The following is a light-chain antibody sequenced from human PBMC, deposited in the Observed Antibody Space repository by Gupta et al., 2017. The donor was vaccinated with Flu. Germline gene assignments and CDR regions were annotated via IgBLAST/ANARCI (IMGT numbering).Light chain of an antibody. V-gene: IGKV3-15*01. CDR2: GAS. Sequence: ILSVSPGEGATLSCRASESVSSNLAWYQQRPGQPPRLLIYGASTRATGTPARFSGSGSGTEFTLTISRLQSEDFAVYYCHQYNNWPPMHTFGQGTTLEIK. CDR1: ESVSSN. CDR3: HQYNNWPPMHT. J-gene: IGKJ2*01.